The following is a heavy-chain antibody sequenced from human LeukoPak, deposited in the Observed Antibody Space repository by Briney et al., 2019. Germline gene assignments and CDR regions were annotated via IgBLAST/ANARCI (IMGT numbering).Heavy chain of an antibody. V-gene: IGHV3-74*01. D-gene: IGHD2-8*01. Sequence: PGGSLRLSCVASGFTFTNYGMMWVRQAPGKGLVWVSYINSDGRSTTYADSVKGRFTISRDNAKSTLYPQMSSLRAEDTAMYYCARNSNGMSNWGQGTLVIVSS. J-gene: IGHJ4*02. CDR2: INSDGRST. CDR3: ARNSNGMSN. CDR1: GFTFTNYG.